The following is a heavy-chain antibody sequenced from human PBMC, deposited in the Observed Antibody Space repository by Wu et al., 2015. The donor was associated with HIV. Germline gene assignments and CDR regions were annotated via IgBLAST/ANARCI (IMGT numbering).Heavy chain of an antibody. V-gene: IGHV1-18*01. J-gene: IGHJ6*02. D-gene: IGHD6-13*01. Sequence: QVQLVQSGAEVKKPGASVKVSCKASGNTFTRYGISWVRQAPGQGLEWMGWISAYNGKTNYAQRLQGRVTMTTDTSTSTAYMELRSLRSDDTAVYYCARDVERSSSWDNIYYYGMDVWGQGTTVTVSS. CDR2: ISAYNGKT. CDR3: ARDVERSSSWDNIYYYGMDV. CDR1: GNTFTRYG.